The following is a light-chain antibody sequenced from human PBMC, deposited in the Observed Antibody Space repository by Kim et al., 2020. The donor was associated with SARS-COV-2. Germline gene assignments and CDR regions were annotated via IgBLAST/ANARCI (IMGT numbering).Light chain of an antibody. CDR3: QQYGSSPET. J-gene: IGKJ2*01. V-gene: IGKV3-20*01. CDR2: GAA. CDR1: QSVASNY. Sequence: WSPRERATLSCRASQSVASNYLAWYQQKPGQAPRLLIYGAARRATGIPDRFSGSGSGTDFTLTISRLEPEDFAVYYCQQYGSSPETFGQGTKLEIK.